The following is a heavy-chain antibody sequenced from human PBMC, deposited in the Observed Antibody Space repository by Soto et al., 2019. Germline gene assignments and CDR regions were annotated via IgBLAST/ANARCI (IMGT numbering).Heavy chain of an antibody. J-gene: IGHJ4*02. CDR1: GFIFNTYS. CDR3: ARFGLVTFDC. D-gene: IGHD3-3*01. CDR2: ISPSGSYM. Sequence: GGSLRLSCATSGFIFNTYSMDWVRQAPGKGLEWVASISPSGSYMYYGDSLRGRFTVSRDNAKNSLYLQMDSLRADDTAIYYCARFGLVTFDCWGQGTLVTVSS. V-gene: IGHV3-21*01.